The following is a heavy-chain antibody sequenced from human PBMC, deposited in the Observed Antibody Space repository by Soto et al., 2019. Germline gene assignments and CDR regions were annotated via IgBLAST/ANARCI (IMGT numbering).Heavy chain of an antibody. CDR1: GYTFTNYG. Sequence: ASVKVSCKTSGYTFTNYGITWVRQAPGQPLEWLGWISLYSDGTNYAQKFQGRVSMTTDTSTTTAYMELRSLRSDDTAVYYCARVVPGAEAWFGPWGQGTLVTVAS. CDR2: ISLYSDGT. D-gene: IGHD2-2*01. V-gene: IGHV1-18*01. CDR3: ARVVPGAEAWFGP. J-gene: IGHJ5*02.